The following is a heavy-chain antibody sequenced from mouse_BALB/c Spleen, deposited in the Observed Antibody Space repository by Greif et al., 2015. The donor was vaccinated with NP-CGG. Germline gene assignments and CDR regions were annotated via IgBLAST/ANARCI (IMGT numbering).Heavy chain of an antibody. CDR1: GFSLTSYG. J-gene: IGHJ3*01. CDR2: IWAGGST. D-gene: IGHD4-1*01. CDR3: ARDLLTGTWFAY. Sequence: VQGVESGPGLVAPSQSLSITCTVSGFSLTSYGVHWVRQPPGKGLEWLGVIWAGGSTNYNSALMSRLSISKDNSKSQVFLKMNSLQTDDTAMYDCARDLLTGTWFAYWGQGTLVTVSA. V-gene: IGHV2-9*02.